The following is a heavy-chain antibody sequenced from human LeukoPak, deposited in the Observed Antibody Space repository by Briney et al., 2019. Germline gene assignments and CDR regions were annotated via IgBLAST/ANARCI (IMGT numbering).Heavy chain of an antibody. Sequence: SETLSLTCTVSGGSISSYYWSWIRQPPGKGLEWIGYIYHSGSTYYNPSLKSRVTISVDRSKNQFSLKLSSVTAADTAVYYCARVRGGLVVVPAACFDYWGQGTLVTVSS. CDR3: ARVRGGLVVVPAACFDY. CDR1: GGSISSYY. D-gene: IGHD2-2*01. J-gene: IGHJ4*02. V-gene: IGHV4-59*12. CDR2: IYHSGST.